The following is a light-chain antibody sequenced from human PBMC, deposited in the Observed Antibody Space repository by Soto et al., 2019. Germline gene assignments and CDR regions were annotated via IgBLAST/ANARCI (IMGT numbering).Light chain of an antibody. Sequence: EKVMTQSPATLSLSPGERATLSCRDSQSRSSDLAWYQQNPGQAPRLLIYGASTRATGIPARFSGSVSGTEFTLTISSLQSEDFAVYYGQQHTSWLFGGGTKVEIK. CDR2: GAS. CDR1: QSRSSD. J-gene: IGKJ4*01. CDR3: QQHTSWL. V-gene: IGKV3-15*01.